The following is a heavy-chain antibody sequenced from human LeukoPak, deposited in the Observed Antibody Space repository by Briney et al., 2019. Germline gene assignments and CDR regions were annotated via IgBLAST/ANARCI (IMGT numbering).Heavy chain of an antibody. J-gene: IGHJ4*02. D-gene: IGHD3-22*01. CDR3: ARVPTQSSGYYDSSGYPFDY. V-gene: IGHV4-59*01. CDR1: GGSIGSYY. CDR2: IYYSGST. Sequence: SETLSLTCTVSGGSIGSYYWSWIRQPPGKGLEWIGYIYYSGSTNYNPSLKSRVTISVDTSKNQFSLKLSSVTAADTAVYYCARVPTQSSGYYDSSGYPFDYWGQGTLVTVSS.